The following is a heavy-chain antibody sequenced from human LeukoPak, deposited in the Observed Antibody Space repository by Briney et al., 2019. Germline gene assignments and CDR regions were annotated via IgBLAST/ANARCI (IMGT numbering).Heavy chain of an antibody. CDR2: ISWNSGSI. J-gene: IGHJ4*02. CDR3: AKDGTVTTNWSGYFDY. D-gene: IGHD4-17*01. V-gene: IGHV3-9*01. Sequence: PGGSLRLSCAASGFTFDDYAMHWVRQAPGKGLEWVSGISWNSGSIGYADSVKGRFTISRDNAKNSLYLQMNSLRAEDTAVYYCAKDGTVTTNWSGYFDYWGQGTLVTVSS. CDR1: GFTFDDYA.